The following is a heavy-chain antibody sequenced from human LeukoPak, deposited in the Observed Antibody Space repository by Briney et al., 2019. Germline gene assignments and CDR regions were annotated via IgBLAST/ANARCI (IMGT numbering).Heavy chain of an antibody. V-gene: IGHV3-30*18. CDR2: ISYDGSNK. CDR3: AKETVDTAMVGYYYYYYGMDV. J-gene: IGHJ6*02. D-gene: IGHD5-18*01. Sequence: GGSLRLSCAASGFTFSSYGMHWVRQAPGKGLEGVAVISYDGSNKYYADSVKGRFAISRDNSKNTLYLQMNSLRAEDTAVYYCAKETVDTAMVGYYYYYYGMDVWGQGTTVTVSS. CDR1: GFTFSSYG.